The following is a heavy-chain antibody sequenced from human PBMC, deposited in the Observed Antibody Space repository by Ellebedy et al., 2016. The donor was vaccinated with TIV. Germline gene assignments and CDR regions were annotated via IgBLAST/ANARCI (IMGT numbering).Heavy chain of an antibody. CDR2: ISAYNDKT. D-gene: IGHD5-24*01. J-gene: IGHJ6*02. CDR3: ARKRYSDGYYPDV. V-gene: IGHV1-18*01. CDR1: GYTFTTYD. Sequence: AASVKVSCKASGYTFTTYDLSWVRHAPGQGLEWLGRISAYNDKTVYAQKFQGRVTLTTDTSTSTAYMELRSLRSYDTAVYYCARKRYSDGYYPDVWGQGTTLTVSS.